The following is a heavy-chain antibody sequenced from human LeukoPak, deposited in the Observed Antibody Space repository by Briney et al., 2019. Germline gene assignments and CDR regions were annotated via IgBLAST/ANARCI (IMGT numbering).Heavy chain of an antibody. CDR2: IYTSGST. CDR1: GGSISSYY. D-gene: IGHD3-16*01. V-gene: IGHV4-4*07. J-gene: IGHJ4*02. Sequence: SETLSLTCTVSGGSISSYYWSWIRQPAGKGLEWIGRIYTSGSTNYNPSLKSRVTMSVDTSNNQFSLKLSSVTAADTAVYYCAREAYDYVWGSYQLDYWGQGTLVTVSS. CDR3: AREAYDYVWGSYQLDY.